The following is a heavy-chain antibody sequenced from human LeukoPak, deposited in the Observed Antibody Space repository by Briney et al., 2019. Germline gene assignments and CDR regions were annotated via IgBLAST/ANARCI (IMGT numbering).Heavy chain of an antibody. J-gene: IGHJ4*02. D-gene: IGHD1-7*01. V-gene: IGHV4-30-2*01. CDR1: GGSISSGGYS. CDR3: ARATGTTLDY. Sequence: SQTLSLTCAVSGGSISSGGYSWSWIRQPPGKGLEWIGYIYRSGSTYYNPSLKSRVTISVDRSKSQFSLKLSSVTAADTAVYYCARATGTTLDYWGQGTLVTVSS. CDR2: IYRSGST.